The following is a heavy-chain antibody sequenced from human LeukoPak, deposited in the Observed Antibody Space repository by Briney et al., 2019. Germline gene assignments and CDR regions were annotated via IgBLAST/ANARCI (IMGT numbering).Heavy chain of an antibody. CDR1: GFTFSSYW. CDR2: IKQDGSEK. Sequence: GGSLRLSCAASGFTFSSYWMSWVRQAPGKGLEWVANIKQDGSEKYYVDSVKGRFTISRDNAKNSLYLQMNSLRAEDTAVYYCARDYIPTRCKDRGAFDIWGQGTMVTVSS. V-gene: IGHV3-7*01. CDR3: ARDYIPTRCKDRGAFDI. D-gene: IGHD2-2*01. J-gene: IGHJ3*02.